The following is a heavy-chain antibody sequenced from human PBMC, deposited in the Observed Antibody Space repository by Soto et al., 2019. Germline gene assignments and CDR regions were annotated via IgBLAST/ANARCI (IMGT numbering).Heavy chain of an antibody. V-gene: IGHV1-46*03. CDR3: AREGPSFDI. Sequence: ASVKVSCMASGYTFTSYFMNWVRQAPGQGLEWMGIINPSGGSTTYAQKFQGRVTMTRDTSTSTVYMELSSLRSEDTAVYYCAREGPSFDIWGQGTMVTVSS. CDR1: GYTFTSYF. CDR2: INPSGGST. J-gene: IGHJ3*02.